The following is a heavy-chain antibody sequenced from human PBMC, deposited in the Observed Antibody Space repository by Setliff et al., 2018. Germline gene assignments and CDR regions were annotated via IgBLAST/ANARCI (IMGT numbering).Heavy chain of an antibody. CDR2: IYTSWST. J-gene: IGHJ6*03. CDR3: ARMSGFQYMDV. D-gene: IGHD3-3*01. CDR1: GGSIGPHY. Sequence: SETLSLTCTVSGGSIGPHYWGWFRQPAGKGLEWIGQIYTSWSTNYNPSLKGRATLSIDASKRQFSLKLTSVTAADTAVYYCARMSGFQYMDVWGKGTTVTVSS. V-gene: IGHV4-4*07.